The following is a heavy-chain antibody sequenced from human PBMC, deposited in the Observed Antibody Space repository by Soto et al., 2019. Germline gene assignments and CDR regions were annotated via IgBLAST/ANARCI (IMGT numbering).Heavy chain of an antibody. J-gene: IGHJ5*02. Sequence: SETLSLTCTVSGGSISSGGYYWSWIRQHPGKGLEWIGYIYYSGSTYYNPPLKSRVTISVDTSKNQFSLKLSSVTAADTAVYYCASGKSEQWLAYNWFDPWGQGTLVTVSS. D-gene: IGHD6-19*01. CDR3: ASGKSEQWLAYNWFDP. CDR1: GGSISSGGYY. V-gene: IGHV4-31*03. CDR2: IYYSGST.